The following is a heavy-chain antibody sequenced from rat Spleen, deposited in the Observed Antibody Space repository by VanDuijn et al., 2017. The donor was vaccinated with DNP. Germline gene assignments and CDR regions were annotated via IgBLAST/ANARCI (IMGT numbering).Heavy chain of an antibody. D-gene: IGHD1-6*01. CDR2: ITGSGDST. CDR1: GLTFNNYW. Sequence: EVQLVESGGDLVQPGRSLKLSCVASGLTFNNYWMAWIRQVPGKGLEWVASITGSGDSTSSPDSVKGRFTISRDNAKNTLYLQMNSLRSEDTATYYCTRGVYYGSSWAFDYWGHGVMVTVSS. J-gene: IGHJ2*01. CDR3: TRGVYYGSSWAFDY. V-gene: IGHV5-31*01.